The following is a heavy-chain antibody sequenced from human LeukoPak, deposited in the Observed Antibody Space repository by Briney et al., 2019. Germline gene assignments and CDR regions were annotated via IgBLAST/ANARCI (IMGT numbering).Heavy chain of an antibody. J-gene: IGHJ6*03. D-gene: IGHD3-3*01. V-gene: IGHV1-2*02. CDR2: ISYDSGGT. CDR1: GYTFTGYH. CDR3: ARGPYYDFWSGSADYYYYMDV. Sequence: GSMKVYCKASGYTFTGYHVHWVRKAPGQGLEWVGWISYDSGGTNYAQKLQGRVTMARDTSISTAYMELSRLRSDDTAVYYCARGPYYDFWSGSADYYYYMDVWGKGTTVTVSS.